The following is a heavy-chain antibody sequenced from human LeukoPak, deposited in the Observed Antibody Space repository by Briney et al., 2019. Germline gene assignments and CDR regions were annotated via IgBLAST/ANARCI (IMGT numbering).Heavy chain of an antibody. D-gene: IGHD2-15*01. J-gene: IGHJ4*02. CDR2: INPSGGST. CDR3: AGGYCSGGSSFEWYYFDY. Sequence: ASVKVSCKASGYTFTSYYMHWVRQAPGQGLEWMGIINPSGGSTSYAQKFQGRVTMTRDTSTSTVYMELSSLRSEDTAVYYCAGGYCSGGSSFEWYYFDYWGQGTLVTVSS. V-gene: IGHV1-46*01. CDR1: GYTFTSYY.